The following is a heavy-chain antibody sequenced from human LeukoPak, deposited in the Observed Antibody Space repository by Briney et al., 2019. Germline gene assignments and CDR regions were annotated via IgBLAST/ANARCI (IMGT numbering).Heavy chain of an antibody. CDR2: INPNSGGT. V-gene: IGHV1-2*04. Sequence: ASVKVSCKASGYTFTGYYMHWVRQAPGQGLEWMGWINPNSGGTNYAQEFQGWVTMTRDTSISTAYMELSRLRSDDTAVYYCARSRHGSTFDYWGQGTLVTVSS. CDR1: GYTFTGYY. J-gene: IGHJ4*02. CDR3: ARSRHGSTFDY.